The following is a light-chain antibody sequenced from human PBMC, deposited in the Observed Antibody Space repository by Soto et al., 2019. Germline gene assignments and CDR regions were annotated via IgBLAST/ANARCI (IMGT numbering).Light chain of an antibody. V-gene: IGLV4-69*01. CDR3: QTWGTGIHV. CDR1: SGQSSYA. J-gene: IGLJ3*02. Sequence: QPVLTQSPSASASLGASVKLTCTLSSGQSSYAIAWHQQQPEKGPRYLMKLNSDGSHSKGDGIPDRFSGSSSGAERYLTISSLQSEDEADYYCQTWGTGIHVFGGGTKVTVL. CDR2: LNSDGSH.